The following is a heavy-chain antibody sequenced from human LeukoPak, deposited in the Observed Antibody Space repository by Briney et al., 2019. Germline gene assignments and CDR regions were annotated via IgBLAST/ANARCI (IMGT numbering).Heavy chain of an antibody. J-gene: IGHJ3*02. CDR3: ARDLRGHSWSYDYGDLDAFDM. CDR2: ISWSGSYI. CDR1: GFTSRSYG. Sequence: PGGSLRLSCEASGFTSRSYGVHWVRRAPGKGLELVSSISWSGSYIYYADSVKGRCTISRDDAQSSLYLEMTSLRAEDTAVYYCARDLRGHSWSYDYGDLDAFDMWGQGTMVTVSS. V-gene: IGHV3-21*06. D-gene: IGHD2-21*02.